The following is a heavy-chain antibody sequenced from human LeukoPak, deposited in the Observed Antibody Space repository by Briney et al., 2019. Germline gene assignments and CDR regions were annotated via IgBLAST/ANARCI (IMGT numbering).Heavy chain of an antibody. J-gene: IGHJ4*02. CDR2: IRYDGGNK. CDR1: GFTFSSSA. V-gene: IGHV3-30*02. Sequence: GRSLRLSCAASGFTFSSSAMNWVRQAPGKGLEWVSFIRYDGGNKYYADSVKGRFTISRDNSKNTLYLQMNSLRGEDTAVYYCAKDRGSGSYFDYWGQGTLVTVSS. CDR3: AKDRGSGSYFDY. D-gene: IGHD1-26*01.